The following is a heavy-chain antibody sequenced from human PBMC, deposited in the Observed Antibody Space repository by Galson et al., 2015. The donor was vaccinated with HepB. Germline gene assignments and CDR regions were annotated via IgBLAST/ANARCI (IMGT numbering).Heavy chain of an antibody. J-gene: IGHJ4*02. D-gene: IGHD3-10*01. V-gene: IGHV3-11*01. CDR2: INTSGRTI. CDR3: ASLSYLASGY. Sequence: SLRLSCAASGFTFSDFYMTWIRQAPGKGLEWVSYINTSGRTIHYADSVRGRFTISRDNAKKSLYLQVNSLIADDTAVYYCASLSYLASGYWGQGTLVTVSS. CDR1: GFTFSDFY.